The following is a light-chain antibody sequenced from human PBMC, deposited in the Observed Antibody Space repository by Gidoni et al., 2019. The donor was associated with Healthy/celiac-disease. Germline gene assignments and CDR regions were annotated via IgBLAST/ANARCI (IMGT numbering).Light chain of an antibody. Sequence: AIQLTQSPSSLSASVGDRVTITSRASQGINSALAWYQQKPGKAPDLLIYHASTLESGVPSRFSGSGAGTDFTLTISSLQPEDFATYYCHHSNSYPQTFGQGTKVEIK. CDR1: QGINSA. CDR3: HHSNSYPQT. V-gene: IGKV1-13*02. J-gene: IGKJ1*01. CDR2: HAS.